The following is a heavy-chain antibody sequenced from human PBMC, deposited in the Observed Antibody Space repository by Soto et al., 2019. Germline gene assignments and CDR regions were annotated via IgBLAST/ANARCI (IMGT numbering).Heavy chain of an antibody. CDR2: IFYAGNT. V-gene: IGHV4-39*01. Sequence: LETLSLTCNVSGGSISSSRSYWAWFRQPPGKELEWIANIFYAGNTYYNPSLKSRVTVSVDASKNQFSLKLDSVTAADTAVYYCARQAAAPGIDLWFDPWGQGTLVTVSS. J-gene: IGHJ5*02. CDR1: GGSISSSRSY. D-gene: IGHD6-13*01. CDR3: ARQAAAPGIDLWFDP.